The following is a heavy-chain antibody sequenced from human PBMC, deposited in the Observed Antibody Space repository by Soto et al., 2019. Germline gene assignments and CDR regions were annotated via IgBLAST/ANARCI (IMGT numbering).Heavy chain of an antibody. J-gene: IGHJ4*02. CDR2: IFVSGSMA. CDR3: AKLHPGDD. CDR1: GLTFDNYA. D-gene: IGHD5-12*01. Sequence: EVQLLESGGALLQPGGSLRLSCAASGLTFDNYAMSWVLQAPGKGLEWVSSIFVSGSMAYHADSVQGRFTISRDNSKNTLSVQMNSLKAEDTAVYYCAKLHPGDDWGQGTLVTVSS. V-gene: IGHV3-23*01.